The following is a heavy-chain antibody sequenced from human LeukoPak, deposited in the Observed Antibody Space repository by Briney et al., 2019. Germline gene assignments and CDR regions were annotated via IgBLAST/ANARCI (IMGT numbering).Heavy chain of an antibody. CDR2: ISSSSSTI. V-gene: IGHV3-48*02. Sequence: GGSLRLSCAASEFTFGSYSMNWLRQAPGKGLEWVSYISSSSSTIYYADSVKGRFTISRDNAKNSLYLQMNSLRDDDTAVYYCARDSTGYWYFDLWGRGTLVSVSS. CDR1: EFTFGSYS. D-gene: IGHD3-3*02. CDR3: ARDSTGYWYFDL. J-gene: IGHJ2*01.